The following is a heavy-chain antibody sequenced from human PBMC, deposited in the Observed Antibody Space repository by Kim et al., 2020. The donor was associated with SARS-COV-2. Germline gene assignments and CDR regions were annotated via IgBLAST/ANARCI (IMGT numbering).Heavy chain of an antibody. CDR2: INHSGST. J-gene: IGHJ6*02. CDR1: GGSFSGYY. CDR3: ARGRQYSYYDFWSGYSYGMDV. D-gene: IGHD3-3*01. Sequence: SETLSLTCAVYGGSFSGYYWSWIRQPPGKGLEWIGEINHSGSTNYNPSLKSRVTISVDTSKNQFSLKLSSVTAADTAVYYCARGRQYSYYDFWSGYSYGMDVWGQGTTVTVSS. V-gene: IGHV4-34*01.